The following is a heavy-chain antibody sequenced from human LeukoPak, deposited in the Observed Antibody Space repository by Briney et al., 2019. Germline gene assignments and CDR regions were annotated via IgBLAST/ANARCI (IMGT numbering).Heavy chain of an antibody. CDR3: ARSTRRDTEVALAEYFQH. J-gene: IGHJ1*01. D-gene: IGHD5-18*01. V-gene: IGHV3-11*01. CDR1: GFTFSDYY. CDR2: ISSSGSTI. Sequence: GGSLRLSCAASGFTFSDYYMSWIRQAPGKGLEWVSYISSSGSTIYYADSMKGRFTISRDNAQNSLSLQMNSLRAEDTAVYYCARSTRRDTEVALAEYFQHWGQGTLVTVSS.